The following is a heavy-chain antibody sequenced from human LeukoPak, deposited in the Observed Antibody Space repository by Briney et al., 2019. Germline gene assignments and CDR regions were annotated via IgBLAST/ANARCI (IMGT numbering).Heavy chain of an antibody. D-gene: IGHD6-19*01. J-gene: IGHJ4*02. V-gene: IGHV3-7*03. Sequence: GGSLRLSCAVSGFTFSGFWMSWSRQAPGKGLEWVASINSDGSEGYYADVVKGRFTISRDNAKNSLYLQINSLRAEDTAVYYCARRIAVAGANYFDYWGQGTVVTVSS. CDR1: GFTFSGFW. CDR3: ARRIAVAGANYFDY. CDR2: INSDGSEG.